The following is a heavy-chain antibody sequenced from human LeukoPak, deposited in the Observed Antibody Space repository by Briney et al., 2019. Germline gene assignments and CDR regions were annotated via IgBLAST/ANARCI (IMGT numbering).Heavy chain of an antibody. V-gene: IGHV3-23*01. CDR1: GFTFSSYA. CDR3: AKDNYDSSGLGGFDP. Sequence: GGSLRLSCAASGFTFSSYAMSWVRQAPGKGLEWVSAISGSGGSTYYADSVKGRFTISRDNSKNTLYLQMNSLRAEDTAVYYCAKDNYDSSGLGGFDPWGQGTLVTVSS. J-gene: IGHJ5*02. CDR2: ISGSGGST. D-gene: IGHD3-22*01.